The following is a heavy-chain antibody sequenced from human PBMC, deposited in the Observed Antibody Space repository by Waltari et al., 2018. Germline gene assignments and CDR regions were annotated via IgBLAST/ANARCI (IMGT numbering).Heavy chain of an antibody. CDR2: IHHSGGT. CDR3: ARESPTYDGSGIEY. V-gene: IGHV4-38-2*02. D-gene: IGHD3-22*01. J-gene: IGHJ4*02. CDR1: GSSISSGHY. Sequence: QVQLQESGPGLVKPPETLSLTCTVSGSSISSGHYWGWVRQPPGKGLAWVGSIHHSGGTHYNPSLKSRVTISVDTAKNQFSLKLSSVTAADTAVYYCARESPTYDGSGIEYWGQGTLVTVSS.